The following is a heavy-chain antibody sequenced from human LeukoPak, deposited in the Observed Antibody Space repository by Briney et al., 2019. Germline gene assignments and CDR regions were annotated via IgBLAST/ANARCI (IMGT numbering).Heavy chain of an antibody. D-gene: IGHD6-13*01. CDR3: AKDTSRILIAAAGTSFDY. CDR2: ISWNSGSI. V-gene: IGHV3-9*03. Sequence: PGGSLRLSCAASGFTFDDYAMHWVRQAPGKGLEWVSGISWNSGSIGYADSVKGRFTISRDNAKNSPYLQMNSLRAEDMALYYCAKDTSRILIAAAGTSFDYWGQGTLVTVSS. J-gene: IGHJ4*02. CDR1: GFTFDDYA.